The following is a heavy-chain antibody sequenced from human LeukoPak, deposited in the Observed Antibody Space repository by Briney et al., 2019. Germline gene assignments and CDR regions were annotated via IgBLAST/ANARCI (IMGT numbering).Heavy chain of an antibody. Sequence: ASVKVSCKVSGYTLTELSMHRVRQAPGKGLEWMGGFDPEDGETIYAQKFQGRVTMTEDTSTDTAYMELSSLRSEDTAVYYCATDRGLVGGSDGMDVWGQGTTVTVSS. CDR2: FDPEDGET. CDR3: ATDRGLVGGSDGMDV. D-gene: IGHD2-8*02. CDR1: GYTLTELS. V-gene: IGHV1-24*01. J-gene: IGHJ6*02.